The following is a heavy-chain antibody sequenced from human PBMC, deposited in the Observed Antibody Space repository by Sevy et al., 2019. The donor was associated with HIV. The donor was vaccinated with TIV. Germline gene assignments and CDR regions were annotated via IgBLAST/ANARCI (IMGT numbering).Heavy chain of an antibody. Sequence: SETLSLTCTVSGGSISSYYWSWIRQPPGKGLEWIGYIYYSGSTNYNPTLKSRVTISVDTSKNQFSLKLSSVTAADTAVYYCARKTLRVTIDYWGQGTLVTVSS. CDR2: IYYSGST. J-gene: IGHJ4*02. CDR1: GGSISSYY. V-gene: IGHV4-59*01. D-gene: IGHD2-21*02. CDR3: ARKTLRVTIDY.